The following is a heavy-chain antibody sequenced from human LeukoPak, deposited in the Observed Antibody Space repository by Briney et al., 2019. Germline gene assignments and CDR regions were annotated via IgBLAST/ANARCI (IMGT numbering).Heavy chain of an antibody. CDR1: GFTFSGYG. CDR3: TRYNNDHFDY. D-gene: IGHD1-14*01. J-gene: IGHJ4*02. V-gene: IGHV3-33*01. Sequence: QPGRSLRLSCAGSGFTFSGYGMHWFRQTPGKGLEWVAVIAYDGSRAFYADSVKGRFTISRDNSKNTMSVQMDDLRAEDTAVYYCTRYNNDHFDYWGQGTLVTVSS. CDR2: IAYDGSRA.